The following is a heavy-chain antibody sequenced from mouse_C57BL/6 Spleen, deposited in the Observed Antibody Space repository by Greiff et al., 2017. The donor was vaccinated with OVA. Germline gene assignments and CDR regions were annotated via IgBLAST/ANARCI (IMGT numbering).Heavy chain of an antibody. V-gene: IGHV5-17*01. CDR1: GFTFSDYG. D-gene: IGHD1-1*01. CDR3: ARYYDRRYFDY. Sequence: EVKLVESGGGLVKPGGSLKLSCAASGFTFSDYGMHWVRQAPEKGLEWVAYISSGSGTIDYADKVKGRFTISSDTAKNILFLQMTSLRSEDTASYYGARYYDRRYFDYWGQGTTLTVSS. J-gene: IGHJ2*01. CDR2: ISSGSGTI.